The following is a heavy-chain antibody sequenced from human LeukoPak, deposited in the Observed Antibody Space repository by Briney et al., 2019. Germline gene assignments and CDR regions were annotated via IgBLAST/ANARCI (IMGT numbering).Heavy chain of an antibody. CDR3: AKDQRWESPHYLDS. V-gene: IGHV1-2*06. CDR1: GYTFTVYY. Sequence: GASVKVSCKASGYTFTVYYMHWVRQAPGQGLEWMGRINPNSGGTNYAQKFQGRVTMTRDTSISTAYMELSRLRSDDTAVYYCAKDQRWESPHYLDSWGQGTLVTVSS. D-gene: IGHD1-26*01. J-gene: IGHJ4*02. CDR2: INPNSGGT.